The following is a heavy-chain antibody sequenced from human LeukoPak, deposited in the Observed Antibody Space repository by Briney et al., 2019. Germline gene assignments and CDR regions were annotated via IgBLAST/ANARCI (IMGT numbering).Heavy chain of an antibody. CDR1: GGSISSYY. J-gene: IGHJ4*02. CDR3: ARGTVGATAPDY. V-gene: IGHV4-4*07. D-gene: IGHD1-26*01. CDR2: IYASGST. Sequence: SETLSLTCTVSGGSISSYYWSWIRQPAGKGLEWIGRIYASGSTTYNPSLKSRVTMSVDTSKNQFSLKLTSVTAADTAVYYCARGTVGATAPDYWGQGTLVTVSS.